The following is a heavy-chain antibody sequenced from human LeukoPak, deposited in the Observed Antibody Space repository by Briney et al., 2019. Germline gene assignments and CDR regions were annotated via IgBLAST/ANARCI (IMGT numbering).Heavy chain of an antibody. CDR2: IYYSGST. CDR1: GGSVTSSGYY. D-gene: IGHD6-19*01. J-gene: IGHJ4*02. CDR3: ARTRYSSGWFFDY. Sequence: KTSETLSLTCTVSGGSVTSSGYYWSWVRQPPGKGLEYIGYIYYSGSTNYSPSLKSRLTISVDTSKNQFSLRLTSVTAADTAVYYCARTRYSSGWFFDYWGQGTLVTVSS. V-gene: IGHV4-61*08.